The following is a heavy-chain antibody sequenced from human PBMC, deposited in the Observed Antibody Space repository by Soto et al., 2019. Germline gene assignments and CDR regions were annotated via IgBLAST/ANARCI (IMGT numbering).Heavy chain of an antibody. V-gene: IGHV5-51*01. Sequence: PGESLKISCRGSGYSFTSYWIGWVRQMPGKGLEWMGIIYPGDSDTRYSPSFQGQVTISADKSISTAYLQWSSLKASDTAMYYCARQLLGFCSSTSCLNYYYYVMDVWGQGTTVTVSS. D-gene: IGHD2-2*01. J-gene: IGHJ6*02. CDR3: ARQLLGFCSSTSCLNYYYYVMDV. CDR1: GYSFTSYW. CDR2: IYPGDSDT.